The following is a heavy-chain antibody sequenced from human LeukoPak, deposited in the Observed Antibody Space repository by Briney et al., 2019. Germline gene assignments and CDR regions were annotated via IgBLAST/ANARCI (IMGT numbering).Heavy chain of an antibody. D-gene: IGHD4-11*01. CDR3: ARDLYSNYEGSIFDP. CDR1: GFTFSDYY. CDR2: ISSSGSTI. V-gene: IGHV3-11*01. Sequence: PGGSLRLSSAASGFTFSDYYMSWIRQAPGKGLEWVSYISSSGSTIYYADSVKGRFTISRDNAKNSLYLQMNSLRAEDTAVYYCARDLYSNYEGSIFDPWGQGTLVTVSS. J-gene: IGHJ5*02.